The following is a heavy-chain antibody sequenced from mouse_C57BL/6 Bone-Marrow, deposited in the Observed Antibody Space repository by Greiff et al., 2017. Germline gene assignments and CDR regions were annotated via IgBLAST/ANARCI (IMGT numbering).Heavy chain of an antibody. CDR2: ISDGGSYT. D-gene: IGHD2-4*01. V-gene: IGHV5-4*01. CDR1: GFTFSSYA. J-gene: IGHJ3*01. CDR3: ARDPFYDYDGAY. Sequence: EVKLMESGGGLVKPGGSLKLSCAASGFTFSSYAMSWVRQTPEKRLEWVATISDGGSYTYYPDNVQGRFTISRDNAKNNLYLQMSHLKSEDTAMYDGARDPFYDYDGAYWGQGTLVTVSA.